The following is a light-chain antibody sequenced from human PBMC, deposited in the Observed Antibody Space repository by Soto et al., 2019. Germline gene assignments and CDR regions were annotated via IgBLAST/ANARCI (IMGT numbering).Light chain of an antibody. V-gene: IGKV3-15*01. CDR2: GAS. CDR3: QQYGDWPLT. Sequence: EIVMTQSPAPLSVSPGEGATLSCRASQSVSSNLAWYQQKPGQAPRLLIYGASTRATGIPARFSGSGSGTEFTLTISSLQSEDFAVYYCQQYGDWPLTLGGGTKVDIK. J-gene: IGKJ4*01. CDR1: QSVSSN.